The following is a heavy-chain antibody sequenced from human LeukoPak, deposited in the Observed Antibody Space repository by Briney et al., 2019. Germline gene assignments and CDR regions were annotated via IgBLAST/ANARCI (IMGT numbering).Heavy chain of an antibody. Sequence: GGSLRLSCTASGFTFGDYLMSWFRQAPGKGLEWIGFISGGTTEYAASVKGRFTISRDDPTSIAYLQMNSLTTEDTAVYYCSRGSGWLSVYWGQGTLVTVSS. CDR1: GFTFGDYL. CDR3: SRGSGWLSVY. V-gene: IGHV3-49*03. D-gene: IGHD6-19*01. CDR2: ISGGTT. J-gene: IGHJ4*02.